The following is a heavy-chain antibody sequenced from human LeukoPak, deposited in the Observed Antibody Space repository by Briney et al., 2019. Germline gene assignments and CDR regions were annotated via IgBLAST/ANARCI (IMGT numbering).Heavy chain of an antibody. D-gene: IGHD5-18*01. J-gene: IGHJ4*02. Sequence: ASVKVSCKASGYSFTSHYMHWVRQAPGQGLEWMGLINPSGSSTLYAQKFQGRVTMTRDMSTTTDYMELSSLRSEDTAVYYCARGNIQLWSRNTYYFDYWGQGTLVTVSS. CDR2: INPSGSST. CDR3: ARGNIQLWSRNTYYFDY. V-gene: IGHV1-46*01. CDR1: GYSFTSHY.